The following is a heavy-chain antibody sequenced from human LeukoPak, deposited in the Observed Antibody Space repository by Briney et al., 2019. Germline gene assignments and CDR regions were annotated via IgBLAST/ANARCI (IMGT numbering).Heavy chain of an antibody. V-gene: IGHV4-59*12. D-gene: IGHD6-13*01. CDR1: GGSINNNY. Sequence: SETLSLTCTVSGGSINNNYWSWIRQPPGRGLEWIGYIYHSGSTYYNPSLKSRVTISVDRSKNQFSLKLSSVTAADTAVYYCARARDIAAAEWFDPWGQGTLVTVSS. CDR2: IYHSGST. J-gene: IGHJ5*02. CDR3: ARARDIAAAEWFDP.